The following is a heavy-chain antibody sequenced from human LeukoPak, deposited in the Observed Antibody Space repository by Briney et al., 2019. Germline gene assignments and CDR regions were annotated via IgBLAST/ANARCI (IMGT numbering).Heavy chain of an antibody. D-gene: IGHD6-25*01. J-gene: IGHJ4*02. Sequence: PGRSLRLSCAASGFTFSNYGMHWVRQAPGKGLEWVAVISYDGSNKYYADSVKGRFTISRDNSKNTLYLQMNSLRAEDTAVYYCARERGHLDYWGQGTLVTVSS. V-gene: IGHV3-30*03. CDR1: GFTFSNYG. CDR2: ISYDGSNK. CDR3: ARERGHLDY.